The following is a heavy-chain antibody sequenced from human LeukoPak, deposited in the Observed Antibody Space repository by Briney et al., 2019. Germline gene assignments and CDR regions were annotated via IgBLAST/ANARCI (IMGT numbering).Heavy chain of an antibody. V-gene: IGHV3-23*01. D-gene: IGHD2-15*01. CDR3: AKWSGIVVVVAAEYFQH. J-gene: IGHJ1*01. CDR1: GFTFSSYA. Sequence: GGSLRLSCAASGFTFSSYAMSWVRQAPGKGLEWVSAISGSGGSTYYADSVKGRFTTSRDNSKNTLYLQMNSRGAEDTAVYYCAKWSGIVVVVAAEYFQHWGQGTLVTVSS. CDR2: ISGSGGST.